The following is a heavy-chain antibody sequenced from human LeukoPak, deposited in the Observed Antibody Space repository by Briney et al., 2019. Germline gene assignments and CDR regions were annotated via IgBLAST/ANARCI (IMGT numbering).Heavy chain of an antibody. D-gene: IGHD3-22*01. V-gene: IGHV3-9*03. Sequence: PGGSLRLSCAASGFTFDDYAMHWVRQAPGKGLEWVSGISWNSGSIGYADSVKGRFTISRDNAKNSLYLQMNSLRAEDMALYYCAKGAKYYYDSSGYRRLRAFDIWGQGTMVTVSS. CDR1: GFTFDDYA. CDR2: ISWNSGSI. J-gene: IGHJ3*02. CDR3: AKGAKYYYDSSGYRRLRAFDI.